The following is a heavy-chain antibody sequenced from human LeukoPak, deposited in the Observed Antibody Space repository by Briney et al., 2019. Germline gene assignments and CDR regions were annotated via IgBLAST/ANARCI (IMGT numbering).Heavy chain of an antibody. J-gene: IGHJ4*02. CDR2: IWFDGSVR. D-gene: IGHD3-3*01. CDR3: AKDTAIQFLEPAF. V-gene: IGHV3-33*06. CDR1: GFTFDTHG. Sequence: GGSLRLSCAASGFTFDTHGMHWVRQAPGKGLEWVAAIWFDGSVRHYSDAVKGRFTISRDNSLNTLYLQMNSLRVEDTAMYYCAKDTAIQFLEPAFWGQGTLVTVSS.